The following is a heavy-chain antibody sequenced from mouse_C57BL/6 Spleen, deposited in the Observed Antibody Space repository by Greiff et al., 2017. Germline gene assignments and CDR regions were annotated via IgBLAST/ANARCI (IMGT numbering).Heavy chain of an antibody. V-gene: IGHV1-5*01. CDR1: GYTFTSYW. CDR3: TRNYFDY. CDR2: IYPGNSDT. J-gene: IGHJ2*01. Sequence: VHVKQSGTVLARPGASVKMSCKTSGYTFTSYWMHWVKQRPGQGLEWIGAIYPGNSDTSYNQKFKGKDKLTAVTSASTAYMELSSLTNEDSAVYYCTRNYFDYWGQGTTLTVSS.